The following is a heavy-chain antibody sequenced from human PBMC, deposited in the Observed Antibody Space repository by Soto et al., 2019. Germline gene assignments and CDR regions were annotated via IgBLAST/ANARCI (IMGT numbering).Heavy chain of an antibody. D-gene: IGHD2-15*01. Sequence: QVQLVESGGGVVQPGRSLRLSCAASGFTFSSYGMHWVRQAPGKGLEWGAVISYDGSNKYYADSVKGRFTISRDNSKNTLYLQMNSLRAEDTAVYYCAKVVGCSGGSCYRYFDYWGQGTLVTVSS. V-gene: IGHV3-30*18. CDR3: AKVVGCSGGSCYRYFDY. CDR1: GFTFSSYG. J-gene: IGHJ4*02. CDR2: ISYDGSNK.